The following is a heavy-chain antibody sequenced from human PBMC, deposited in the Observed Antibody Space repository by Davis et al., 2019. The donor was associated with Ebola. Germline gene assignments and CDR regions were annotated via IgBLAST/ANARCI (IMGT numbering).Heavy chain of an antibody. CDR3: AGDGVAAGSEY. J-gene: IGHJ4*02. V-gene: IGHV3-7*01. Sequence: PGGSLTLSCVGSGFTFSRDWMTWYRPTPGKGLEWVANIKQDGSEKYYVDSVKGRFTISRDNAKNSLFLQMNSLRVEDTALYYCAGDGVAAGSEYWGQGTMVTVSS. D-gene: IGHD6-13*01. CDR1: GFTFSRDW. CDR2: IKQDGSEK.